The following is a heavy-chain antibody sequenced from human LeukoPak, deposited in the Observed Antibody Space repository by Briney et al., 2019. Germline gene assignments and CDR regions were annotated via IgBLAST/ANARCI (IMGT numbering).Heavy chain of an antibody. CDR2: INHSGST. D-gene: IGHD3-16*02. CDR1: GGSISSYY. CDR3: ARGAATHLPTAYSAYYDYVWGSYRYTPFDY. Sequence: SETLSLTCTVSGGSISSYYGSWIRQPPGKGLEWIGEINHSGSTNYNPSLKSRVTISVDTSKNQFSLKLSSVTAADTAVYYCARGAATHLPTAYSAYYDYVWGSYRYTPFDYWGQGTLVTVSS. V-gene: IGHV4-34*01. J-gene: IGHJ4*02.